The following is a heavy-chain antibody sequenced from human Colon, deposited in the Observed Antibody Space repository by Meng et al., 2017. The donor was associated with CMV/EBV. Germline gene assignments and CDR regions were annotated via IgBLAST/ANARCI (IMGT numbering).Heavy chain of an antibody. D-gene: IGHD1-26*01. CDR3: ARGGAPRRPPGAR. V-gene: IGHV4-34*01. CDR1: GGTFSGYY. Sequence: QVQVLQSGAGLLKPAATLSLTCTFYGGTFSGYYWNWIRQPPGKGLEWIGEINHSGSTNYNPSLKRRVTISVDTSKTQFALKLSSVTAADTAVYYCARGGAPRRPPGARWGQGTLVTVSS. J-gene: IGHJ4*02. CDR2: INHSGST.